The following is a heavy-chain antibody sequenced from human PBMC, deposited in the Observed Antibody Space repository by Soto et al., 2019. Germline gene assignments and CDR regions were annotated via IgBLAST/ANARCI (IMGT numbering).Heavy chain of an antibody. V-gene: IGHV3-23*01. CDR1: GFTFSNYA. D-gene: IGHD6-13*01. J-gene: IGHJ4*02. CDR3: AKTSSLFDY. CDR2: ISKSSGGT. Sequence: EVQLLESGGGLVQPGGSLRLSCAASGFTFSNYAMSWVRQAPGKGLEWVSSISKSSGGTYYADSVKGRFTISRDNSKNTLYLQMNSLKAEDTAVYSCAKTSSLFDYWGQGTLVTVSS.